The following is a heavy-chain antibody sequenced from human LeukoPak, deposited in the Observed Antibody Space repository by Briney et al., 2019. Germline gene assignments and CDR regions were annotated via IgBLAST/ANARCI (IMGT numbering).Heavy chain of an antibody. D-gene: IGHD4-17*01. Sequence: PGGSLRLSCAAFGFTFSNAWMSWVRQAPGKGLEWVGRIKSKTDGGTTDYAAPVKGRFTISRDDSKNTLYLQMNSLKTEDTAVYYCTTVFAVTPYFDYWGQGTLVTVSS. CDR3: TTVFAVTPYFDY. CDR2: IKSKTDGGTT. CDR1: GFTFSNAW. J-gene: IGHJ4*02. V-gene: IGHV3-15*01.